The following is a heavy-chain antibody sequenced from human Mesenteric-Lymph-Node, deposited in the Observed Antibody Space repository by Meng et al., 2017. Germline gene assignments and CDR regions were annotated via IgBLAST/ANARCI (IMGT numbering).Heavy chain of an antibody. V-gene: IGHV4-34*01. CDR1: GASISSYY. CDR3: ARGRGYSSSWYLVLFDY. D-gene: IGHD6-13*01. Sequence: SETLSLTCTVSGASISSYYWSWIRQPPGKGLEWIGEINHSGSTNYNPSLKSRVTISVDTSKNQFSLKLSSVTAADTAVYYCARGRGYSSSWYLVLFDYWGQGTLVTGSS. CDR2: INHSGST. J-gene: IGHJ4*02.